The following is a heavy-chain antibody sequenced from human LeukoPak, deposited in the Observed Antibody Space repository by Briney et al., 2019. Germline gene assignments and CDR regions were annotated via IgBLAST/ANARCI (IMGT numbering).Heavy chain of an antibody. Sequence: GGSLRLSCAASGFTFSTYAMKWVRQAPGKGLEWVSVISGSGRTTYYADSVKGRFTTSRDNTKNTLYLQMNSLRAEDTAVYYCAKLGEESAVTTYAFDIWGQGTMVTVSS. V-gene: IGHV3-23*01. CDR3: AKLGEESAVTTYAFDI. J-gene: IGHJ3*02. CDR2: ISGSGRTT. D-gene: IGHD4-17*01. CDR1: GFTFSTYA.